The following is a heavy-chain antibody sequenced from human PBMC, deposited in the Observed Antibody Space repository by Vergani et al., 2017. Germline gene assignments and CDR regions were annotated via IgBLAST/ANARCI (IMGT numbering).Heavy chain of an antibody. D-gene: IGHD5-18*01. CDR2: INSDGSST. Sequence: EVQLVESGGGLVQPGGSLRLSCAASGFTFSSYWMHWVRQAPGKGLVWVSRINSDGSSTSYADSVKGRFTIARDNAKNTLYLQMNSLRAEDTAVYYCARGSQKWIQLWPNFDYWGQGTLVTVSS. CDR1: GFTFSSYW. V-gene: IGHV3-74*01. J-gene: IGHJ4*02. CDR3: ARGSQKWIQLWPNFDY.